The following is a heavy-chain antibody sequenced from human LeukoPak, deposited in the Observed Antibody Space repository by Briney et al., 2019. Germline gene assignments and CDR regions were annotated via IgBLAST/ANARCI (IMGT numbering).Heavy chain of an antibody. CDR2: FYHSGST. J-gene: IGHJ4*02. CDR1: GYSISSAYY. CDR3: ARGTDEGYYDRSGYRGDFDY. V-gene: IGHV4-38-2*02. D-gene: IGHD3-22*01. Sequence: SETLSLTCTVSGYSISSAYYWGWIRQPPGKGLEWVGSFYHSGSTYYKPSLKSRVAISVDTSKNQFSLQLRSVTAADTAVYYCARGTDEGYYDRSGYRGDFDYWGQGTLVTVSS.